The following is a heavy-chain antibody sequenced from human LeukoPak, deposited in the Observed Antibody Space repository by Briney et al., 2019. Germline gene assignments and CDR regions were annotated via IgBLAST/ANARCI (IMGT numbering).Heavy chain of an antibody. CDR3: ARDKIVEVGAICPDY. CDR1: GGTFSRYA. J-gene: IGHJ4*02. D-gene: IGHD1-26*01. Sequence: SVKVSCKASGGTFSRYAISWVRQAPGQGLEWMGGIIPMFGIANYAQKFQGRVTITADESTSTAYMELSSLRSEDTAVYYCARDKIVEVGAICPDYWGQGTLVTVSS. V-gene: IGHV1-69*13. CDR2: IIPMFGIA.